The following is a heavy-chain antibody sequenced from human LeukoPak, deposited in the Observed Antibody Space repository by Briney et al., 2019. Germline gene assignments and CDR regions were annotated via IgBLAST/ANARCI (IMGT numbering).Heavy chain of an antibody. J-gene: IGHJ3*02. V-gene: IGHV3-21*01. CDR1: GLTISSYS. CDR2: ISSSSSYI. Sequence: PGGSLRLSCAASGLTISSYSMNWVRQAPGKGLEWVSSISSSSSYIYYADSVKGRFTISRDNAKNSLYLQMNSLRAEDTAVYYCAREGLFRAFDIWGQGTMVTVSS. CDR3: AREGLFRAFDI.